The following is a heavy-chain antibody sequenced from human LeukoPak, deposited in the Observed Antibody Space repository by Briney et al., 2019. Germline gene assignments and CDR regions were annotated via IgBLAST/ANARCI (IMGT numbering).Heavy chain of an antibody. Sequence: SETLSLTCAVYGGSFSGYYWSWIRQAPGKGLEWIGEINHSGSTNYNPSLKSRVTISVDTSKNQFSLKLSSVTAADTAVYYCARGPAHSYYDSSGYYSPFDYWGQGTLVTVSS. CDR1: GGSFSGYY. CDR2: INHSGST. J-gene: IGHJ4*02. D-gene: IGHD3-22*01. V-gene: IGHV4-34*01. CDR3: ARGPAHSYYDSSGYYSPFDY.